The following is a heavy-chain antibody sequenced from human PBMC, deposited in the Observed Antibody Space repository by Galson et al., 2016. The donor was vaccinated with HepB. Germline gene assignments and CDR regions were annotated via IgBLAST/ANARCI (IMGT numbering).Heavy chain of an antibody. CDR2: ITSSSTYI. D-gene: IGHD4-11*01. J-gene: IGHJ3*02. CDR1: GFTFGDYA. Sequence: SLRLSCAASGFTFGDYAMSWFRQAPGKGLEWVPSITSSSTYIYYADSVKGRFTISRDNAKNSLYLEMNSLRAEDTALYFCARVPVDYRIAFDIWGQGTMVTVSS. CDR3: ARVPVDYRIAFDI. V-gene: IGHV3-21*01.